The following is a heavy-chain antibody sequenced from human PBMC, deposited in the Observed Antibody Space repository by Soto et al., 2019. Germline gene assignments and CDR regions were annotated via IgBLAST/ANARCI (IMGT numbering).Heavy chain of an antibody. V-gene: IGHV4-31*03. CDR1: GGSISSGGYY. CDR3: ARAHDYGDFTVGYFDL. CDR2: IYYSGST. D-gene: IGHD4-17*01. J-gene: IGHJ2*01. Sequence: QVQLQESGPGLVKPSQTLSLTCTVSGGSISSGGYYWSWIRQHPGKGREWIGYIYYSGSTYYNPSLKSRVTISVDTSKNQFSLKLSSVTAADTAVYYCARAHDYGDFTVGYFDLWGRGTLVTVSS.